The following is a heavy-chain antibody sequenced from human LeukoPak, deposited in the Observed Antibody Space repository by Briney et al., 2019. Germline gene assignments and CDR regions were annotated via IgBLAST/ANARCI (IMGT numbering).Heavy chain of an antibody. D-gene: IGHD4-23*01. CDR3: ANIGDYGGTPGVDY. CDR2: ISGSGGST. J-gene: IGHJ4*02. V-gene: IGHV3-23*01. CDR1: GFTFSSYA. Sequence: GGSLRLSCAASGFTFSSYAMSWVRQAPGKGLEWVSAISGSGGSTYYADSVKGRFTISRDNSKNTLYLQMNSLRAEDTAVYYCANIGDYGGTPGVDYWGQGTLVTVSS.